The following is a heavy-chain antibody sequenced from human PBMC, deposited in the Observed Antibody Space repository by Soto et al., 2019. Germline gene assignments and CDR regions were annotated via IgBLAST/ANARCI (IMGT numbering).Heavy chain of an antibody. V-gene: IGHV2-5*02. J-gene: IGHJ4*02. D-gene: IGHD2-2*02. CDR2: IYWDDDK. Sequence: QITLKESGPTLVKPTQTLTLTCTFSGFSLSTSGVGVGWIRQPPGKALEWLALIYWDDDKRYSPSLKSRLTITKDTSKNQVVLTMTNMDPVDTATYYCARDIVVVPAAITLDYWGQGTLVTVSS. CDR3: ARDIVVVPAAITLDY. CDR1: GFSLSTSGVG.